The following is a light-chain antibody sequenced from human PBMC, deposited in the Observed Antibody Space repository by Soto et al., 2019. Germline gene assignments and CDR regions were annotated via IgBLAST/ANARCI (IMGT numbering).Light chain of an antibody. J-gene: IGLJ2*01. CDR3: CSFALINPLA. CDR1: SSDVGSYNL. Sequence: QSALTQPASVSGSPGQSITISCTGTSSDVGSYNLVSWYQRLPGKAPKLVIYEGSKRPSGVSDRFSGSKSGNTASLTISGLQAGDEADYYCCSFALINPLAFGGGTKLTVL. V-gene: IGLV2-23*01. CDR2: EGS.